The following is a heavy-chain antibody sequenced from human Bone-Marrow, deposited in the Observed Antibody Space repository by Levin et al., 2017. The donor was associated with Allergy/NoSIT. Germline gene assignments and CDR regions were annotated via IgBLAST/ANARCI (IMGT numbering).Heavy chain of an antibody. V-gene: IGHV3-9*01. CDR1: GFTFDDYA. D-gene: IGHD5-18*01. CDR2: ISWNSGSI. Sequence: LSLTCAASGFTFDDYAMHWVRPAPGKGLEWVSGISWNSGSIGYADSVKGRFTISRDNAKNSLYLQMNSLRAEDTALYYCAKAITWDTAMVTASLDYWGQGTLVTVSS. CDR3: AKAITWDTAMVTASLDY. J-gene: IGHJ4*02.